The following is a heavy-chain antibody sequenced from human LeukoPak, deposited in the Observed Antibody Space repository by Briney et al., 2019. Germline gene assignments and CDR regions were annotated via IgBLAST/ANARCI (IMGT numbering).Heavy chain of an antibody. J-gene: IGHJ4*02. CDR1: GGSFSSYV. CDR3: ARARGGELLDY. V-gene: IGHV1-69*04. CDR2: IIPILGVS. D-gene: IGHD3-10*01. Sequence: SVKVSCKASGGSFSSYVITWVRQAPGQGLEWMGRIIPILGVSNFAQKFQGRVTITAEKSTNTAHMELSRLESGDTAVYYCARARGGELLDYWGQGTLVTVSS.